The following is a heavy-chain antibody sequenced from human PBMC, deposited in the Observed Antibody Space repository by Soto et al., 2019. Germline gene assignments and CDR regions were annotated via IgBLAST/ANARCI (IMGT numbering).Heavy chain of an antibody. CDR2: IWYDGSNK. J-gene: IGHJ4*02. Sequence: PGGSLRLSCAASGFMFSTYGMHWVRQAPGKGLEWVAVIWYDGSNKYYADSVKGRFTISRDNSKNMMYLQMNSLRAEDTAVYYCASSGPTLTLLFAHCGQLPLVT. V-gene: IGHV3-33*01. D-gene: IGHD4-17*01. CDR3: ASSGPTLTLLFAH. CDR1: GFMFSTYG.